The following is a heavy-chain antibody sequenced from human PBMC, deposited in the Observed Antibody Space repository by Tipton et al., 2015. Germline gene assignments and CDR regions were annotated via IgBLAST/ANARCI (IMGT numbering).Heavy chain of an antibody. D-gene: IGHD6-19*01. CDR2: IYSSRTT. J-gene: IGHJ4*02. CDR3: AREVAAQTEYFDY. CDR1: GGSISRSTYY. V-gene: IGHV4-39*02. Sequence: TLSLTRSVSGGSISRSTYYWAWIRQAPGKGLEWIGSIYSSRTTYFNPSLKSRVTISVDTSKNLFSLNLRSVTAADTAVYYCAREVAAQTEYFDYWGQGTQFSVSS.